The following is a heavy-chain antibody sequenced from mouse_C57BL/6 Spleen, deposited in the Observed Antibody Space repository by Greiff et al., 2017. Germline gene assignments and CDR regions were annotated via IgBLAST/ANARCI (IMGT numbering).Heavy chain of an antibody. Sequence: QVQLKQSGPELVKPGASVKLSCKASGYTFTSYDINWVKQRPGQGLEWIGWIYPRDGSTKYNEKLKGKATSTVDTSSSTAYMEHHSLTSEDSAVYFCASSYYYAMDYWGQGTSVTVSS. CDR1: GYTFTSYD. CDR2: IYPRDGST. V-gene: IGHV1-85*01. CDR3: ASSYYYAMDY. J-gene: IGHJ4*01.